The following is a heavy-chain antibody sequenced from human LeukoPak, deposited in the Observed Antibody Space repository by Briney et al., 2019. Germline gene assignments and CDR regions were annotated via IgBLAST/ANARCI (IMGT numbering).Heavy chain of an antibody. CDR1: GGSISSYY. V-gene: IGHV4-4*07. CDR3: ARGPNYGGNSKDFDY. Sequence: SETLSLTCTVSGGSISSYYWSWIRQPAGKGLEWIGRIYTSGSTNYNPSLKSRVTMSVDTSKNQFSLKLSSVTAADTAVYYCARGPNYGGNSKDFDYWGQGTLVTVSS. J-gene: IGHJ4*02. CDR2: IYTSGST. D-gene: IGHD4-23*01.